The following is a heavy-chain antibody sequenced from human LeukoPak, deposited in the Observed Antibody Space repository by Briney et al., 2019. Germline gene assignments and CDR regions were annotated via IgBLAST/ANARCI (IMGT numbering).Heavy chain of an antibody. V-gene: IGHV1-2*02. CDR2: INSNSGAT. CDR1: GYTFTAYY. CDR3: ARGPFAEYFQH. Sequence: GASVKVSCKASGYTFTAYYIYWVRQAPGEGLEWMGWINSNSGATSYAQKFQGRVTMTRDTSISTAYMELGRLRSDDTAMYYCARGPFAEYFQHWGQGTLVTVSS. J-gene: IGHJ1*01.